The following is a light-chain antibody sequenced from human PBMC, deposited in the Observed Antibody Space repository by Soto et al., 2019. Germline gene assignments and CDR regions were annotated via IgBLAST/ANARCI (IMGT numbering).Light chain of an antibody. CDR2: DND. CDR1: SSNIGNNY. V-gene: IGLV1-51*01. Sequence: QAVLTQPPSVSAAPGQKVTISCSGSSSNIGNNYVSWYQQLPGAAPKLPIDDNDKRPSGIPDRFSGSKSGTSATLGITGLQTGDEADYFCGTWDSSLSVVVFGGGTKLTVL. J-gene: IGLJ2*01. CDR3: GTWDSSLSVVV.